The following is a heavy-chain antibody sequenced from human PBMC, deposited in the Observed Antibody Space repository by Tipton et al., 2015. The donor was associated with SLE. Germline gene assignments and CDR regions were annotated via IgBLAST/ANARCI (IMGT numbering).Heavy chain of an antibody. D-gene: IGHD4-23*01. CDR2: VSYSGNT. J-gene: IGHJ3*02. Sequence: TLSLTCTVSGGSIRTYYWSWIRQPPGKGLEWIGFVSYSGNTNYNPSLKSRVTISEDTSKNQFSLTLSSVTAADTAVYYCAREVYGGNSDTFDIWGQGTKVTVSS. CDR3: AREVYGGNSDTFDI. CDR1: GGSIRTYY. V-gene: IGHV4-59*01.